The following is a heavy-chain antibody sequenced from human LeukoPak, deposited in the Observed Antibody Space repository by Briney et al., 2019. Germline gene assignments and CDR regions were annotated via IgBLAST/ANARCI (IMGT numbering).Heavy chain of an antibody. V-gene: IGHV7-4-1*02. D-gene: IGHD2-15*01. CDR3: ARAEVSCTGATCFSY. CDR2: INTNTGNP. CDR1: GYPFTNYA. J-gene: IGHJ4*02. Sequence: ASVKVSCKASGYPFTNYAMNWVRQAPGQGLEYIGWINTNTGNPTYAQGFTGRFVFSLDASASTAYLQISSLKSEDTAVYYCARAEVSCTGATCFSYWGQGTLVTVSS.